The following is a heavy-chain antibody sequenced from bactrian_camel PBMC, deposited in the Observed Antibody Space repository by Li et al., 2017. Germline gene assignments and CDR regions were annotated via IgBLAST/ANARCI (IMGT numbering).Heavy chain of an antibody. J-gene: IGHJ4*01. CDR3: AEGRGSRGEHCYSLNY. D-gene: IGHD6*01. Sequence: VQLVESGGGSVQAGGSLRLSCAVSGYTSSRNCMGWFRQAPGKEREGVAIIRSDSLTTYADFVKGRFTISRDSAKNTVYLQMNNLQPGDTATYYCAEGRGSRGEHCYSLNYWGQGTQVTVS. CDR1: GYTSSRNC. CDR2: IRSDSLT. V-gene: IGHV3S67*01.